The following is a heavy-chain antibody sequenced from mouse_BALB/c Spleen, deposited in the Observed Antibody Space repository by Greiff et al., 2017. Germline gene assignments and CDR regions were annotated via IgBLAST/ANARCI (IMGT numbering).Heavy chain of an antibody. CDR1: GYTFSSYW. V-gene: IGHV1-9*01. J-gene: IGHJ3*01. CDR3: ARHEDQHYYGSSSFAY. Sequence: VQLQQSGAELMKPGASVKISCKATGYTFSSYWIEWVKQRPGHGLEWIGEILPGSGSTNYNEKFKGKATFTADTSSNTAYMQLSSLTSEDSAVYYCARHEDQHYYGSSSFAYWGQGTLVTVSA. CDR2: ILPGSGST. D-gene: IGHD1-1*01.